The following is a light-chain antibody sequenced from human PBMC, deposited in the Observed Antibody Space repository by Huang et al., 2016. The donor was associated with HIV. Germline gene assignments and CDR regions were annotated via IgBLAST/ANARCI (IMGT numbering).Light chain of an antibody. V-gene: IGKV1-39*01. CDR1: HDINFY. CDR3: QESHSTPYT. CDR2: AAS. Sequence: DIQMTQSPSSLSAFVGDRVNITCRTSHDINFYLNWYQQKPGKAPQVRIYAASSLQSGAPSRFTGGGSGTDFTLSISSLQPEDFGTYYCQESHSTPYTFGQGTKVEIK. J-gene: IGKJ2*01.